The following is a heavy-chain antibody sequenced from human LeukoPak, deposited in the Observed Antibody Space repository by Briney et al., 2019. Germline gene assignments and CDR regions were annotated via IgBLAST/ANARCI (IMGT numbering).Heavy chain of an antibody. D-gene: IGHD5-12*01. CDR3: ARAGGYSGYDPTAGY. CDR2: ISSSSSYI. V-gene: IGHV3-21*01. CDR1: GFTFSSYS. Sequence: GGSLRLSCAASGFTFSSYSMNRVRQAPGKGLEWVSSISSSSSYIYYADSVKGRFTISRDNAKNSLYLQMNSLRAEDTAVYYCARAGGYSGYDPTAGYWGQGTLVTVSS. J-gene: IGHJ4*02.